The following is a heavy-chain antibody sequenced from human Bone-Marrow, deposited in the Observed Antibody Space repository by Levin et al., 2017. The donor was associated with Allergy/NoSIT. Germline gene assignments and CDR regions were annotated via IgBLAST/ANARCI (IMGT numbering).Heavy chain of an antibody. CDR2: ISYSGGIT. D-gene: IGHD1-26*01. Sequence: PGGSLRLSCAASGFTFDNFAMSWVRQAPEKGLEWVSVISYSGGITYYADSVRGRFTISRDNSKNTLYLQLNSLRAEDSSVYYCVRHRGELSWHSDLWGRGTLVTVSS. CDR3: VRHRGELSWHSDL. J-gene: IGHJ2*01. CDR1: GFTFDNFA. V-gene: IGHV3-23*01.